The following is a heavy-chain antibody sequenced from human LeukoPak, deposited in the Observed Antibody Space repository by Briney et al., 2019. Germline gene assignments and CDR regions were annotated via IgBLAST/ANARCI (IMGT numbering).Heavy chain of an antibody. D-gene: IGHD6-19*01. CDR3: ARGDGQWLVRYFDY. CDR1: GGSISSYY. Sequence: SETLSLTCTVSGGSISSYYWSWIRQPPGKGLEWIGYIYYSGSTNYNPSLKSRVTISVDTSKNQFSLKLSSVTAADTAVYYCARGDGQWLVRYFDYWGQGTLVTVSS. CDR2: IYYSGST. J-gene: IGHJ4*02. V-gene: IGHV4-59*12.